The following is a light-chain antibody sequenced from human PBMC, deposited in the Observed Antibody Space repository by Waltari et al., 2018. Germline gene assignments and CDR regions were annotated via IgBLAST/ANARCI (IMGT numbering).Light chain of an antibody. CDR2: GAS. V-gene: IGKV1-9*01. J-gene: IGKJ4*01. Sequence: DIQLTQSPSFLSASVGDRVTITCRASQGISSFLDWYQQKPGKAPKLPMYGASTLQSGVPSRFSGSGSGTEFTLTISSLQPEDFATYYCQQVNSFPLTFGGGTKVEIK. CDR1: QGISSF. CDR3: QQVNSFPLT.